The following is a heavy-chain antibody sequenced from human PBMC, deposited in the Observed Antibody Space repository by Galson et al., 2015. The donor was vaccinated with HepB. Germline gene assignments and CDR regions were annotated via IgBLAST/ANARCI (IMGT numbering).Heavy chain of an antibody. V-gene: IGHV4-59*08. CDR2: IYYSGST. J-gene: IGHJ4*02. D-gene: IGHD3-16*01. CDR3: ARNRMITFGGVTYEEPGAFDY. Sequence: SETLSLTCTVSGGSISSYYWSWIRQPPGKGLEWIGYIYYSGSTNYNPSLKSRVTISVDTSKNQFSLKLSSVTAADTAVYYCARNRMITFGGVTYEEPGAFDYWGQGTLVTGSS. CDR1: GGSISSYY.